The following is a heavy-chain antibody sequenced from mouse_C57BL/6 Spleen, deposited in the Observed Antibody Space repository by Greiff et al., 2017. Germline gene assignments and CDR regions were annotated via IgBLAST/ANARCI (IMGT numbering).Heavy chain of an antibody. CDR2: IDPNSGDT. CDR3: ARYDGSSPYYFDY. Sequence: QVQLQQPGPDLVKPGASVYLSCTVSGFTFTSYWMHWVKQRPGRGLEWIGRIDPNSGDTKYNEKCKSKATLTVDKPSSTDYMRLSSLTSEDSAVYYCARYDGSSPYYFDYWGQGTTLTVSS. CDR1: GFTFTSYW. D-gene: IGHD1-1*01. J-gene: IGHJ2*01. V-gene: IGHV1-72*01.